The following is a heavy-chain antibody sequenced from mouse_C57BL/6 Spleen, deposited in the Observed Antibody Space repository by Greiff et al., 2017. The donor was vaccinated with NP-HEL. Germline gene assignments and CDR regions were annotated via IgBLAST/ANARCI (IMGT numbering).Heavy chain of an antibody. CDR2: INYDGSST. CDR1: GFTFSDYY. J-gene: IGHJ1*03. CDR3: ARVSTTVRVWYFDV. Sequence: EVKVVESEGGLVQPGSSMKLSCTASGFTFSDYYMAWVRQVPEKGLEWVANINYDGSSTYYLDSLKSRFIIPRDNAKNILYLQMSSLKSEDTATYYCARVSTTVRVWYFDVWGTGTTVTVSS. D-gene: IGHD1-1*01. V-gene: IGHV5-16*01.